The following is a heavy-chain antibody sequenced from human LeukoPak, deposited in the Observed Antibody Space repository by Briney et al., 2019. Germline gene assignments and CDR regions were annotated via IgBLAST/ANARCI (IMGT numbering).Heavy chain of an antibody. CDR1: GGTFSSYA. CDR3: AREYGWLQFAPTHGLYVD. J-gene: IGHJ4*02. D-gene: IGHD5-24*01. CDR2: IIPIFGTA. V-gene: IGHV1-69*13. Sequence: GASVKVSCKASGGTFSSYAISWVRQAPGQGLEWMGGIIPIFGTANYAQKFQGRVTITADESTSTAYMELSSLRSEDTAVYYCAREYGWLQFAPTHGLYVDWGQGTLVTVSS.